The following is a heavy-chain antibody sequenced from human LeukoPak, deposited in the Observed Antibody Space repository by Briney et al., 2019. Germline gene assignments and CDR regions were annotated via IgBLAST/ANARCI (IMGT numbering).Heavy chain of an antibody. J-gene: IGHJ6*03. V-gene: IGHV1-2*02. Sequence: ASVKVSCKASGYTFTGYYMHWVRQAPGQGLEWMGWINPNSGGTNYAQKLQGRVTMTRDTSISTAYMELSRLTSDDTAVYYCARGPAFYYYYMDVWGKGTTVTVSS. CDR1: GYTFTGYY. CDR2: INPNSGGT. CDR3: ARGPAFYYYYMDV.